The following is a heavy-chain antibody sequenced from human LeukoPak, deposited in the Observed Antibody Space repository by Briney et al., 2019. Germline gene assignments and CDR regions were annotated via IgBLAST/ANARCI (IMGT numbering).Heavy chain of an antibody. Sequence: PSETLSLTCDVYGGSFSGYYWSWIRQPPGKGLEWIGEINHRGSTNYNPSLKSRVTISVDTSKNQFSLELTSVTAADTAIYYCARVVASTSIDSWGQGTLVTVSS. CDR1: GGSFSGYY. CDR3: ARVVASTSIDS. V-gene: IGHV4-34*01. J-gene: IGHJ4*02. CDR2: INHRGST. D-gene: IGHD2-15*01.